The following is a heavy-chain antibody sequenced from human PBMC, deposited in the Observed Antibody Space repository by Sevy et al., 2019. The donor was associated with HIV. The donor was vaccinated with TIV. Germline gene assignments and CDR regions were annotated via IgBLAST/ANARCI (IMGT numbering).Heavy chain of an antibody. CDR3: AKGVDYYDSGVDP. V-gene: IGHV3-23*01. Sequence: GGSLRLSFAASGFTFSTYAMSWVRQAPGKGLEWVSGISGSGGGGTYYADSVKGRFTISRDNSRNTVYLQMNSLRAEDTAVYFCAKGVDYYDSGVDPWGQGTLVTVSS. D-gene: IGHD3-22*01. J-gene: IGHJ5*02. CDR1: GFTFSTYA. CDR2: ISGSGGGGT.